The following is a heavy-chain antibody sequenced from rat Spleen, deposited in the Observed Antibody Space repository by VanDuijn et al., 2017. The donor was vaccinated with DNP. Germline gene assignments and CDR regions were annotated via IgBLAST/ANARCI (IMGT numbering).Heavy chain of an antibody. J-gene: IGHJ1*01. CDR2: MNNAGST. CDR1: GYSITSSYT. V-gene: IGHV3-3*01. D-gene: IGHD1-9*01. Sequence: VQLQESEPGLVKPSQSLSLTCSVTGYSITSSYTWNWIRRFPGSRLEWLGYMNNAGSTNYNPSLKSRISITRDTSKNQFFLQLNSVTTEDTATYYCARGVSSYYGYNSYWYFDFWGPGTMVTVSS. CDR3: ARGVSSYYGYNSYWYFDF.